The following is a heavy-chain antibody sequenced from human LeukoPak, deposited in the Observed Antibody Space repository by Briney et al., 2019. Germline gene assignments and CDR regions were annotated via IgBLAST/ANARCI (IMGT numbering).Heavy chain of an antibody. D-gene: IGHD6-25*01. Sequence: GGSLRLSCAASGFTFDNYAMTWVRQGPGKGLEWIATISGSGGSTYYADSVKGRFTLSRDNSKNTLYLQMNSLRAEDTALYYCAKNGYTSGWYESWGQGILVTVSS. CDR1: GFTFDNYA. V-gene: IGHV3-23*01. CDR3: AKNGYTSGWYES. CDR2: ISGSGGST. J-gene: IGHJ5*01.